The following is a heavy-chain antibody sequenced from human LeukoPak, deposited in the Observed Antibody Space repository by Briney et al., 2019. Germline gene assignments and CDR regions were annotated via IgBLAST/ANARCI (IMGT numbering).Heavy chain of an antibody. D-gene: IGHD2-15*01. CDR2: ISYDGSNK. Sequence: GRSLRLSCAASEFTFSSYAMHWVRQAPGKGLEWVAVISYDGSNKEYADSVKGRFTISRDNSKNTLYLQMNSLRAEDTAVYYCAKGGFRQEGIDYWGQGTLVTVSS. V-gene: IGHV3-30-3*01. CDR1: EFTFSSYA. J-gene: IGHJ4*02. CDR3: AKGGFRQEGIDY.